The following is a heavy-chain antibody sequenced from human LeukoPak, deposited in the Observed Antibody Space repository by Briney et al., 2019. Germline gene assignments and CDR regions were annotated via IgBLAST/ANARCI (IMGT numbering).Heavy chain of an antibody. CDR2: INHSGST. CDR1: GGSFSGYY. V-gene: IGHV4-34*01. D-gene: IGHD6-13*01. J-gene: IGHJ4*02. Sequence: PSETLSLTCAVYGGSFSGYYWSWIRQPPGKGLEWIGEINHSGSTNYNPSLKSRVTISVDTSKNQSSLKLSCVTAADTAVYYCARAQWVIEAAVRRSIDYWGQGTLVTVSS. CDR3: ARAQWVIEAAVRRSIDY.